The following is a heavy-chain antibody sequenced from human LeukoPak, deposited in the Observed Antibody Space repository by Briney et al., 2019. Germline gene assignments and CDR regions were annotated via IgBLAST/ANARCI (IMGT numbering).Heavy chain of an antibody. CDR2: IKQDGSEK. CDR3: AKLHYYDSSWTSDYFDY. Sequence: GGSLRLSCAVSGFTFTNYYMSWVRQAPGKGLEWVANIKQDGSEKFYVDSVKGRFTIPRDNAKNSLYLQMDSLRAEDTALYYCAKLHYYDSSWTSDYFDYWGQGTLVTVSS. D-gene: IGHD3-22*01. V-gene: IGHV3-7*01. J-gene: IGHJ4*02. CDR1: GFTFTNYY.